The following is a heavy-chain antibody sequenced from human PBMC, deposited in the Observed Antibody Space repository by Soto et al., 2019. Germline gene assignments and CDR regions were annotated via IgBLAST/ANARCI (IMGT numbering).Heavy chain of an antibody. CDR1: GYIFSNYY. Sequence: QVQLGQSGAEVKKPGTSVKVSCKASGYIFSNYYMHWVRQAPGQGLEWMGVFNPSGDATHYAQSFQGRVSVTRDTSKSTVYMELSTLTSEDTAVYYCARRGMSKSGFDPWGQGTMVTVSS. D-gene: IGHD3-10*01. J-gene: IGHJ3*01. CDR3: ARRGMSKSGFDP. V-gene: IGHV1-46*01. CDR2: FNPSGDAT.